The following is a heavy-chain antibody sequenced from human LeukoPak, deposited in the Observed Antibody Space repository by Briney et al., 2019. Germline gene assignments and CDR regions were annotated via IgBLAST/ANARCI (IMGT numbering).Heavy chain of an antibody. V-gene: IGHV3-69-1*01. CDR3: ARAYYDSSGYHYFDY. CDR2: ITSRSTT. Sequence: GGSLRLSCAASGFIFSHYGMNWVRQAPGKGLEWGSGITSRSTTYYADSVKGRFTISRDNAKNSVYLQMNSLRAEDTAVYYCARAYYDSSGYHYFDYWGQGTLVTVSS. J-gene: IGHJ4*02. CDR1: GFIFSHYG. D-gene: IGHD3-22*01.